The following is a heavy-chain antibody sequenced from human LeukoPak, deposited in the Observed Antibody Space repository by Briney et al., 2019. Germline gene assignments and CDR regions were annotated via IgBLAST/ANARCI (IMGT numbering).Heavy chain of an antibody. Sequence: PSETLSLTCSVSGGSVPSSYWNWIRQPPGKGLEWIGYVSSDGTTNYTPSLRSRLIMSVDTAKNDISLILTSVTASDTAIYYCARLDCFVEGCYNHWGRGTLVTVSS. J-gene: IGHJ4*02. CDR2: VSSDGTT. V-gene: IGHV4-59*08. D-gene: IGHD2-15*01. CDR1: GGSVPSSY. CDR3: ARLDCFVEGCYNH.